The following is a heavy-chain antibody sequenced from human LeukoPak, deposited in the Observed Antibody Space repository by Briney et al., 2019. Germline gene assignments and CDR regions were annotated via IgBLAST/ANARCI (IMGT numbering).Heavy chain of an antibody. CDR1: GGSISSYY. V-gene: IGHV4-30-4*08. CDR3: ARGGGYCSSTSCLPLDY. J-gene: IGHJ4*02. D-gene: IGHD2-2*01. Sequence: PSETLSLSCTVSGGSISSYYWSWIRQPPGKGLEWIGYIYYSGSTYYNPSLKSRVTISVDTSKNQFSLKLSSVTAADTAVYYCARGGGYCSSTSCLPLDYWGQGTLVTVSS. CDR2: IYYSGST.